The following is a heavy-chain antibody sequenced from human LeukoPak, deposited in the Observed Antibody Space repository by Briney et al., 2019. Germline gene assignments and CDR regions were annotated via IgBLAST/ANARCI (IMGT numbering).Heavy chain of an antibody. Sequence: ASVKVSCKASGYTFTSYYMHWVRQAPGQGLEWMRIINPSGGSTSYAQKFQGRVTMTRDTSTSTVYMELSSLRSEDTAVYYCARGRLPNYYDSSGYYDYWGQGTLVTVSS. CDR2: INPSGGST. D-gene: IGHD3-22*01. V-gene: IGHV1-46*01. CDR3: ARGRLPNYYDSSGYYDY. CDR1: GYTFTSYY. J-gene: IGHJ4*02.